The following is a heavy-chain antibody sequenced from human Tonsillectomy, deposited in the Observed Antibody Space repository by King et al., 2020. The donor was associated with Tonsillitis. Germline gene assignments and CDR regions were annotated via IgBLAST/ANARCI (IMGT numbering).Heavy chain of an antibody. CDR3: ARGNSGSYQRDDALDI. J-gene: IGHJ3*02. CDR1: GFIFSGYS. D-gene: IGHD1-26*01. V-gene: IGHV3-21*01. CDR2: ISPNSDYI. Sequence: VQLVESGGGLVEPGGSLRLSCTASGFIFSGYSMNWVRQAPGKGPEWVSSISPNSDYIYYADPLKGRFTVSRENAKNYLYLQMNSLGAEDTAVYYCARGNSGSYQRDDALDIWGRGTRVTVS.